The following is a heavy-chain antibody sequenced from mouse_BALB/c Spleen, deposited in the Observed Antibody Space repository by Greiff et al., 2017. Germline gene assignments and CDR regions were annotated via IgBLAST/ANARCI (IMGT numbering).Heavy chain of an antibody. CDR1: GFTFSSYA. CDR3: ARGGDGYYGAY. V-gene: IGHV5-6-5*01. D-gene: IGHD2-3*01. CDR2: ISSGGST. J-gene: IGHJ3*01. Sequence: EVQRVESGGGLVKPGGSLKLSCAASGFTFSSYAMSWVRQTPEKRLEWVASISSGGSTYYPDSVKGRFTISRDNARNILYLQMSSLRSEDTAMYYCARGGDGYYGAYWGQGTLVTVSA.